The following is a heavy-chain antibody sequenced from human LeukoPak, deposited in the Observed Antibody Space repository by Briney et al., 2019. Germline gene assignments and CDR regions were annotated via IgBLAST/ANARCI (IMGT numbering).Heavy chain of an antibody. CDR3: ARPPLRFGEPIDY. V-gene: IGHV4-34*01. D-gene: IGHD3-10*01. CDR1: GGSFSGYC. J-gene: IGHJ4*02. Sequence: SETLSLTCAVYGGSFSGYCWSWIRQPPGKGLEWIGEINHSGSTNYNPSLKSRVTISVDTSKNQFSLKLSSVTAADTAVYYCARPPLRFGEPIDYWGQGTLVTVSS. CDR2: INHSGST.